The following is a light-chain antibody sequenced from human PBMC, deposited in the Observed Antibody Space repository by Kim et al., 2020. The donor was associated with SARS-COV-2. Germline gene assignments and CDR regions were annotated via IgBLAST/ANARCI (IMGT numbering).Light chain of an antibody. CDR2: DVT. J-gene: IGLJ2*01. Sequence: GHACAISCTGSSTDVGSYNYVSWYQQHPGEVPKLMIFDVTNRPSGVSNRFSGSKSGNTASLTISGLQAEDEADYYCSSYTSDSIVVFGGGTQLTVL. CDR3: SSYTSDSIVV. V-gene: IGLV2-14*03. CDR1: STDVGSYNY.